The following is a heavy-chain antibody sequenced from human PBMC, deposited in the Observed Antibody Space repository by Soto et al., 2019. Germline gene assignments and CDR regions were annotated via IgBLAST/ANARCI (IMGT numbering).Heavy chain of an antibody. V-gene: IGHV4-39*01. CDR3: ASQDGYKYYYGMDV. Sequence: SESLSLTSTVSGGPIRTSSYLWGWIVQPPVTGLVWIGSIYYSGSTYYNPSLKSRVTISVDTSKNQFSLKLSSVTAADTAVYYCASQDGYKYYYGMDVWGQGTTVTVSS. CDR1: GGPIRTSSYL. J-gene: IGHJ6*02. CDR2: IYYSGST. D-gene: IGHD5-12*01.